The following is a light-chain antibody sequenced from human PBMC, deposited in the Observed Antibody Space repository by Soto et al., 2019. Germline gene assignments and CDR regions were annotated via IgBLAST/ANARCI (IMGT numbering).Light chain of an antibody. V-gene: IGLV2-14*01. CDR1: SSDVGGYKY. Sequence: QSALTQPASVSGSPGQSIAISCTGTSSDVGGYKYVSWYQQHPGKAPKLWIYDVTNRPSGVSDRFSGSKSGNTASLTISGLQSEDEADYYCSSYATSSSYVFGTGTKLTVL. J-gene: IGLJ1*01. CDR2: DVT. CDR3: SSYATSSSYV.